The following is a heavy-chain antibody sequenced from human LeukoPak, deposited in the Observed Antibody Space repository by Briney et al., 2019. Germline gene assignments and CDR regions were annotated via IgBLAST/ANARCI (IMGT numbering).Heavy chain of an antibody. D-gene: IGHD3-3*01. CDR3: ARLRREYDLLSGFKY. CDR2: IYPADSDT. V-gene: IGHV5-51*01. CDR1: GCGFSTFW. J-gene: IGHJ4*02. Sequence: GESLKISCEASGCGFSTFWIVWVRQMPGKGLEWMGMIYPADSDTRYSPSFQGQVTISADKSFSTAFLQWSSLKASDTAMYYCARLRREYDLLSGFKYWGQGTPVSVSS.